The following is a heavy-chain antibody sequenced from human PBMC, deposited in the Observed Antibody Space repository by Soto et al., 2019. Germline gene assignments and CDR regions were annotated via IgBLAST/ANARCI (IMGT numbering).Heavy chain of an antibody. CDR3: ARKMTTLYYYYGMDV. CDR1: GYTFTSYG. Sequence: QVQLVQSGAEVKKPGASVKVSCKASGYTFTSYGISWVRQAPGQGLEWMGWISAYNGNTNYAQKLQGRVTMTTDTSXITAYMELRSLRSDDTAVYYCARKMTTLYYYYGMDVWGQGTTVTVSS. V-gene: IGHV1-18*01. J-gene: IGHJ6*02. CDR2: ISAYNGNT. D-gene: IGHD4-17*01.